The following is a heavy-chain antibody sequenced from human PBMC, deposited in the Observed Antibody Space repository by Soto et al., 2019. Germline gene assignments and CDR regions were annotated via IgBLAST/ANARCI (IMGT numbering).Heavy chain of an antibody. Sequence: PGGSLRLSCAASGFTFSSYGMHWVRQAPGKGLEWVAVIWYDGSNKYYADSVKGRFTISRDNSKNTLYLQMDSLRAEDTAVYYCAKGEVRGIIPSYFDYWGLGTLVTVSS. CDR3: AKGEVRGIIPSYFDY. D-gene: IGHD3-10*01. V-gene: IGHV3-30*02. J-gene: IGHJ4*02. CDR2: IWYDGSNK. CDR1: GFTFSSYG.